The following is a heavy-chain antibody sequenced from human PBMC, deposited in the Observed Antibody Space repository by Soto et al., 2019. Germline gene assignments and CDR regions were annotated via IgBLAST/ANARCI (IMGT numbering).Heavy chain of an antibody. CDR3: ARGTFGVPSPIAPKYYYGMDV. V-gene: IGHV3-23*01. D-gene: IGHD3-3*01. J-gene: IGHJ6*02. CDR1: GFTFSSYA. CDR2: ISGSGGST. Sequence: PGGSLRLSCAASGFTFSSYAMTWVRQAPGKGLEWVSVISGSGGSTYFADSVKGRFTISRDNSKNTLYLQMNSLRAEDTAVYYCARGTFGVPSPIAPKYYYGMDVWGQGTTVTVSS.